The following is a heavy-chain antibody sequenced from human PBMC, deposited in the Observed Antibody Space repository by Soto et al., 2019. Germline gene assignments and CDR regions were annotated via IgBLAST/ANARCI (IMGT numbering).Heavy chain of an antibody. Sequence: ASVKVSCKASGGTFSSYAISWVRQAPGQGLEWMGRSIPILGIENYAQKFQVRVTINANKSTGTDYMELSRLRSEDPAVYYCAREPDDYSKSFDYWGQGTLVTVSS. D-gene: IGHD4-4*01. V-gene: IGHV1-69*04. CDR1: GGTFSSYA. CDR2: SIPILGIE. J-gene: IGHJ4*02. CDR3: AREPDDYSKSFDY.